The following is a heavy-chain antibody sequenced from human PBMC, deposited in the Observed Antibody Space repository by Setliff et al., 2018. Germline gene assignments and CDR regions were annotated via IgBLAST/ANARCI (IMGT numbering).Heavy chain of an antibody. V-gene: IGHV1-69*10. CDR2: IIPILGIA. Sequence: SVKVSCKASGGTFSSYAISWVRQAPGQGLEWMGGIIPILGIANYAQKFQGRVTITADKSTSTAYMELSSQRSEDTAVYFCARAQCIGGYCYYGYFQYWGQGTLVTVSS. J-gene: IGHJ1*01. D-gene: IGHD2-21*02. CDR3: ARAQCIGGYCYYGYFQY. CDR1: GGTFSSYA.